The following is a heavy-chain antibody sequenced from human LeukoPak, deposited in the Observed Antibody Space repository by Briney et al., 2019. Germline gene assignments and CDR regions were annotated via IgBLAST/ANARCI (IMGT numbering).Heavy chain of an antibody. Sequence: PGGSLRLSCAASGFTFDDYAMHWVRQAPGKGLEWVSGISWNSGSIGYADSVQGRFTISRDNAKNSLYLQMNSLRAEDTALYYCAKDIIPTSSSCVDYWGQGTLVTVSS. CDR2: ISWNSGSI. CDR1: GFTFDDYA. D-gene: IGHD6-13*01. CDR3: AKDIIPTSSSCVDY. J-gene: IGHJ4*02. V-gene: IGHV3-9*01.